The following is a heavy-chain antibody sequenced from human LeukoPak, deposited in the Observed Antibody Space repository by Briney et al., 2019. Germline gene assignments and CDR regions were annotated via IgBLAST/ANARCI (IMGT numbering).Heavy chain of an antibody. Sequence: GGSLRLSCAASGLNPSSCGMTWVRQAPGQGLDWVAGISGSGDERYYADSVKGRFTISRDNSKSTLDLQMTSVRVEDTATYYCAARPTRGALAPSDFWGQGILVTVSP. V-gene: IGHV3-23*01. J-gene: IGHJ4*02. CDR1: GLNPSSCG. CDR3: AARPTRGALAPSDF. CDR2: ISGSGDER. D-gene: IGHD1-1*01.